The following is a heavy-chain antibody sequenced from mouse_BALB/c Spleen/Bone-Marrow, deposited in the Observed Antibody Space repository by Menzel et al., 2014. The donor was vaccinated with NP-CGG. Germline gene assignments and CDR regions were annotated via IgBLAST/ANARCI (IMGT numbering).Heavy chain of an antibody. V-gene: IGHV4-1*02. D-gene: IGHD1-2*01. Sequence: DVMLVEFGGGLVQPGGSLKLSCVASGFVFSTFWMSWVRQAPGKGLEWIGEINPDRRTINYSPSLKDKFVISRDNDKNTLYLIMSKVKSEDTALYYCGSLHYYGYGAYWGQGTLVTVSA. J-gene: IGHJ3*01. CDR3: GSLHYYGYGAY. CDR1: GFVFSTFW. CDR2: INPDRRTI.